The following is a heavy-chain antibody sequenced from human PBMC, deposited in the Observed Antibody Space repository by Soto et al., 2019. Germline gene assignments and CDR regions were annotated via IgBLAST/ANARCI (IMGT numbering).Heavy chain of an antibody. J-gene: IGHJ4*02. CDR1: GYTFTGYY. CDR2: INPNSGGT. V-gene: IGHV1-2*02. CDR3: ASDYYDSSGYYRPCY. D-gene: IGHD3-22*01. Sequence: ASVKVSCKASGYTFTGYYMHWVRQAPGQGLEWMGWINPNSGGTNYAQKFQGRVTMTRDTSISTAYMELSRLRSDDTAVYYCASDYYDSSGYYRPCYWGQGTLVPSPQ.